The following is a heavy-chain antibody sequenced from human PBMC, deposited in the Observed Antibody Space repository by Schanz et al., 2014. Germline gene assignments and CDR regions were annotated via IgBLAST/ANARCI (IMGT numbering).Heavy chain of an antibody. J-gene: IGHJ6*02. V-gene: IGHV3-33*08. CDR3: ARPLGPNYYYYGLDV. Sequence: QVQLVESGGGVVQPGRSLRLSCAASGFTFSGYWMSWVRQAPGKGLEWVAVILYDGSKTYYADSVKGRFTTSRDNSKNTLYLQMNSLRAEDTAVYYCARPLGPNYYYYGLDVWGQGTTVTVSS. CDR1: GFTFSGYW. CDR2: ILYDGSKT.